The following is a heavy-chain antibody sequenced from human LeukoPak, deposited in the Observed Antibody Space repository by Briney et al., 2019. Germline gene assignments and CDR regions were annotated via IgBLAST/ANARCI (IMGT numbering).Heavy chain of an antibody. CDR3: ARGGYSRGQGSPFDH. J-gene: IGHJ4*02. V-gene: IGHV7-4-1*02. CDR1: GYTFTNYP. CDR2: INTNTGSP. Sequence: GASVKVSCKASGYTFTNYPMIWVRQAPGQGLEWMGWINTNTGSPTYAQGLTGRFVFSLDTSLSTAYVQITSLQAEDTAMYYCARGGYSRGQGSPFDHWGQGTLVTVSS. D-gene: IGHD6-25*01.